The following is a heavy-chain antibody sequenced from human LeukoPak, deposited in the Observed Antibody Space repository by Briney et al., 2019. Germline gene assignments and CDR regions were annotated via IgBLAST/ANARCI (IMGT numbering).Heavy chain of an antibody. Sequence: GGSLRLSCAASGFTFSSYSMNWVRQAPGKGLEWVSSISSSSSYIYYADSVKGRFTISRDNAKNSLYLQMNSLRAEDTAVYYCARDNVRSLGYYYYYGMDVWGQGTTVTVSS. V-gene: IGHV3-21*01. CDR2: ISSSSSYI. CDR3: ARDNVRSLGYYYYYGMDV. D-gene: IGHD3-10*02. J-gene: IGHJ6*02. CDR1: GFTFSSYS.